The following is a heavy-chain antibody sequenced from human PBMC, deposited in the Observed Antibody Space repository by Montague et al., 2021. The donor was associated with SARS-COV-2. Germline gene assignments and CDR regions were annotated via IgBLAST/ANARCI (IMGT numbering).Heavy chain of an antibody. D-gene: IGHD3-9*01. CDR1: GGSISSSSYY. CDR3: ASQVTGRYFDWILYGMDV. J-gene: IGHJ6*02. CDR2: IYYSGST. Sequence: SETLSLTCTVSGGSISSSSYYWGWIRQPPGKGLEWIGSIYYSGSTYYNPSLKSRVTISVDTSKNQFSLKLSSVTAADTAVYSCASQVTGRYFDWILYGMDVWGQGTTVTVSS. V-gene: IGHV4-39*01.